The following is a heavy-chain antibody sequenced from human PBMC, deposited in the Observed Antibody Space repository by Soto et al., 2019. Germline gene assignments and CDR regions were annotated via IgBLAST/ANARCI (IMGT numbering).Heavy chain of an antibody. Sequence: GSLRLSCAASGFTFSSYAMGWVRQGPGKGLEWVAVVSIDGSTHYADSVRGRFTISRDNSKNTLSLQMNSLTAEDTAVYFCAKRRGAGGHFDYWGQGALVTVSS. CDR3: AKRRGAGGHFDY. CDR2: VSIDGST. D-gene: IGHD2-15*01. J-gene: IGHJ4*02. CDR1: GFTFSSYA. V-gene: IGHV3-23*01.